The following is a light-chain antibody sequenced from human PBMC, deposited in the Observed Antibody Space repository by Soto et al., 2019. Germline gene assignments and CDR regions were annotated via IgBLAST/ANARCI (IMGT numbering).Light chain of an antibody. CDR2: DAS. CDR3: QQRSNWPLT. CDR1: QSVSSY. Sequence: EFGFTQSPPTLALPPVERASLSRRASQSVSSYLAWYQQKPGQAPRLLIYDASNSATGIPARFSGSGSGTDFTLTLSSLEPEDFAVSYCQQRSNWPLTFGGGTKVDIK. V-gene: IGKV3-11*01. J-gene: IGKJ4*01.